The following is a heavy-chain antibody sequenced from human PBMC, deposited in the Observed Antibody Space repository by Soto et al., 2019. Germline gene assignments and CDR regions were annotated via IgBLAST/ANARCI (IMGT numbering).Heavy chain of an antibody. D-gene: IGHD2-21*02. CDR3: ARDAGTYRGGDCYSGFDY. CDR1: GGSVSSGSYY. J-gene: IGHJ4*02. V-gene: IGHV4-61*01. Sequence: SETLSLTCTVSGGSVSSGSYYWSWIRQPPGKGLEWIGYIYYSGSTNYSPSLKSRVTISVDTSKNQFSLKLSSVTAADTAVYYCARDAGTYRGGDCYSGFDYWGQGTLVTVSS. CDR2: IYYSGST.